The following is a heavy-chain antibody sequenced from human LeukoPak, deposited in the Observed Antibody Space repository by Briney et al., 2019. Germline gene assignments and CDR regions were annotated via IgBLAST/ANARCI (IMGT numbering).Heavy chain of an antibody. V-gene: IGHV3-21*01. CDR3: ARAQTLVSHY. J-gene: IGHJ4*02. CDR1: GFTFSSFT. Sequence: GGSLRLSFASSGFTFSSFTMNWVRQAPGKGLEWVSSITGSSTHIYYADSVKGRFTISRDNAKDSLYLQMNSLRADDTAVYYCARAQTLVSHYWGQGTLVTVSS. CDR2: ITGSSTHI. D-gene: IGHD5/OR15-5a*01.